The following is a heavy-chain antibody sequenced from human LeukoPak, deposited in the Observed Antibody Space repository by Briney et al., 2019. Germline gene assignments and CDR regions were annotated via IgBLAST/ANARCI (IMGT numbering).Heavy chain of an antibody. CDR2: TYYRSTWFT. CDR3: ARQDTTLLDYFDS. J-gene: IGHJ4*02. D-gene: IGHD1-1*01. CDR1: GDSLSRTTVA. V-gene: IGHV6-1*01. Sequence: SQTLSLTCAISGDSLSRTTVAWNWIRQSPSRGLEWLGRTYYRSTWFTYYAESVEGRININPDTSNNQFSLQLNSGTPEDTAVYYCARQDTTLLDYFDSWGQGTLVTVSS.